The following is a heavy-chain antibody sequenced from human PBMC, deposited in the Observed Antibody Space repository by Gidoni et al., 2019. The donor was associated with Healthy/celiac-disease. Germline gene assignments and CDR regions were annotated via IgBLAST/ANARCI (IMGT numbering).Heavy chain of an antibody. CDR3: ARDPPRESVGSYYYYGMDV. D-gene: IGHD6-13*01. V-gene: IGHV1-18*01. CDR1: GYTFPSYG. J-gene: IGHJ6*02. Sequence: QLQLVQSVAEVNKPGASVTVSCTASGYTFPSYGISWVRQSPGQGLEWMGWISAYNGNTNYAQKLQGRVTMTTETSTSTAYMELRSLRADDTAGYYCARDPPRESVGSYYYYGMDVWGQGTTVTVSS. CDR2: ISAYNGNT.